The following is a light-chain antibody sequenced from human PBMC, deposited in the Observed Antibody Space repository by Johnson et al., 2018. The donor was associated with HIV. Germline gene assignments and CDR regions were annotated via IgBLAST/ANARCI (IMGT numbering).Light chain of an antibody. CDR1: TSNVGINF. Sequence: QSVLTQPPSVSAAPGQDVIISCSGSTSNVGINFVSWYQQFPGRAPKLLIYENNKRPSAIPDRFSGSKSGTSALLGITGLQTGDEADYYCGTWDSSLSGYVFGTGTKVTVL. J-gene: IGLJ1*01. V-gene: IGLV1-51*02. CDR3: GTWDSSLSGYV. CDR2: ENN.